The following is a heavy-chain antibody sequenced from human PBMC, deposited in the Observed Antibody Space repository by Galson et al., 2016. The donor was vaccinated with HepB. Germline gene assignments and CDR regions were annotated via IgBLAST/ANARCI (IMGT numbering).Heavy chain of an antibody. J-gene: IGHJ4*02. CDR1: GFTFNTYG. Sequence: SLRLSCAASGFTFNTYGMHWVRQSLGKGLEWVARISHDGNNAFYADSVKGRFTISRDNSKDTLYLQMSSLRGEDTAIYYCAKFQQRFGELSAFEFWGQGTLVTVSS. V-gene: IGHV3-30*18. CDR3: AKFQQRFGELSAFEF. D-gene: IGHD3-10*01. CDR2: ISHDGNNA.